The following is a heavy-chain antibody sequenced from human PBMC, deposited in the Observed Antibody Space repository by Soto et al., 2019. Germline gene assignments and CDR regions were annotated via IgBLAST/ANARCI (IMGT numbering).Heavy chain of an antibody. V-gene: IGHV4-30-4*01. CDR3: ARDADFFTERSGYWLWFDP. CDR2: IYHSGST. Sequence: QVQLQESGPGLVKPSQTLSLTCTVSGGSISSGDYYWSWIRQPPGKGLEWIGYIYHSGSTYYNPSLKSRVTISVDTSKNQFSLKLSSVTAADTAVYYCARDADFFTERSGYWLWFDPWGQGTLVTVSS. J-gene: IGHJ5*02. CDR1: GGSISSGDYY. D-gene: IGHD3-3*01.